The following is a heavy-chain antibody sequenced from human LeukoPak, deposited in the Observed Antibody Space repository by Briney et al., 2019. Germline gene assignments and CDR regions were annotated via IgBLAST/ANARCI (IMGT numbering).Heavy chain of an antibody. D-gene: IGHD2-2*01. V-gene: IGHV3-72*01. CDR2: TRNKANSYTT. CDR3: ARGCSSTSCYSPLEYNWNYEDYYMDV. CDR1: GFTFSDHY. Sequence: GGSLRLSCAASGFTFSDHYMDWVRQAPGKGLEWVGRTRNKANSYTTEYAASVKGRFTISRDDSKNSLYLQMNSLKTEDTAVYYCARGCSSTSCYSPLEYNWNYEDYYMDVWGKGTTVTVSS. J-gene: IGHJ6*03.